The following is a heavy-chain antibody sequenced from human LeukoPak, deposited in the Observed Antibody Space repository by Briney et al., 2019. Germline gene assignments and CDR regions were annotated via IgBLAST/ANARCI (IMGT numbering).Heavy chain of an antibody. V-gene: IGHV1-2*02. Sequence: ASVKVSCKASGYTFTGYYMHWVRQAPGQGLEWMGWINPNSGGTNYAQNFQGRVTMTRDTSISTAYMELNRLTSDDTAVYYCARDVTQDNWFDPWGQGTLVTVSS. CDR1: GYTFTGYY. J-gene: IGHJ5*02. CDR2: INPNSGGT. CDR3: ARDVTQDNWFDP. D-gene: IGHD4-23*01.